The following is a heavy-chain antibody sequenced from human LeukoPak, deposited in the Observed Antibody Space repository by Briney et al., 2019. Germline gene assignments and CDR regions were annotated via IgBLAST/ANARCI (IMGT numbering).Heavy chain of an antibody. Sequence: PSETLSLTCTVSGGSISSYYWSWIRQPPGKGLEWIGYIYTSGSTNYNPSLKSRVTISVDTSKNQFSLKLSSVTAADTAVYYCARRDDSSGYYLLWGQGTLVTVSS. D-gene: IGHD3-22*01. J-gene: IGHJ4*02. CDR3: ARRDDSSGYYLL. CDR2: IYTSGST. CDR1: GGSISSYY. V-gene: IGHV4-4*09.